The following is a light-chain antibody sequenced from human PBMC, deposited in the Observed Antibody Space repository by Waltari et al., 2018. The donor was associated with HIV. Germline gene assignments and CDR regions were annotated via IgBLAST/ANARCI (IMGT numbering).Light chain of an antibody. CDR3: CSYAGSSNWV. CDR1: SSDVGSYNL. V-gene: IGLV2-23*01. Sequence: QSALTQPASVSGSPGQSITISCPGSSSDVGSYNLVSWYQKHPGKAPKLMIYEGIKRPSGVSNRFSGSKSGNTASLTISGLQAEDEADYYCCSYAGSSNWVFGGGTKLTVL. CDR2: EGI. J-gene: IGLJ3*02.